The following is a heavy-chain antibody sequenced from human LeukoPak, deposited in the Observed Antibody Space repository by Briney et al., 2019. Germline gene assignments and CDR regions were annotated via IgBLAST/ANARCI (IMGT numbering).Heavy chain of an antibody. CDR3: VRDSSASY. Sequence: GGSLRLSCAASGFRFDDYAMHWVRQAPGKGLEWVSGISWNSGSIGYADSVKGRFTISRDNAKNSLYLQMNSLRAEDTAVYYCVRDSSASYWGQGTLVTVSS. D-gene: IGHD2-15*01. J-gene: IGHJ4*02. CDR2: ISWNSGSI. CDR1: GFRFDDYA. V-gene: IGHV3-9*01.